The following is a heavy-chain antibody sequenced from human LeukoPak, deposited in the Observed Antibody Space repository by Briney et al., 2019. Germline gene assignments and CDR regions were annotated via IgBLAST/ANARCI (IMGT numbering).Heavy chain of an antibody. Sequence: GGSLRLSCAASGLSFSSYSINWVRQAPGKGLEWISYISSSSSTIYYTDSVKGRFTISRDNAKNSLYLQMNSLRAEDTAVYYCARGYCSGGSCQLLDYWGQGTLVTVSS. CDR1: GLSFSSYS. CDR2: ISSSSSTI. V-gene: IGHV3-48*01. CDR3: ARGYCSGGSCQLLDY. D-gene: IGHD2-15*01. J-gene: IGHJ4*02.